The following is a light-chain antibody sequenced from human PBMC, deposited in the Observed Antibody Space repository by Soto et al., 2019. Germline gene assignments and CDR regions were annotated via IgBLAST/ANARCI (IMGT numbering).Light chain of an antibody. Sequence: QSALTQPASVSGSPGQSITISCTGTSSDFGSYNLVSWYQKHPGKAPRVMIYEGTKRPSGVSNRFSGSKSDNTASLTISGLQAEDEADYYCCSYAGSSTWVFGGGTKLTVL. J-gene: IGLJ3*02. CDR2: EGT. CDR3: CSYAGSSTWV. V-gene: IGLV2-23*01. CDR1: SSDFGSYNL.